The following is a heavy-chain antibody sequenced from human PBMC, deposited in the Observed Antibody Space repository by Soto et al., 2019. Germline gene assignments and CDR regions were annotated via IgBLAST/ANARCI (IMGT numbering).Heavy chain of an antibody. V-gene: IGHV4-31*03. CDR1: GGSISSGGYY. J-gene: IGHJ5*02. Sequence: SETLSLTCTVSGGSISSGGYYWSWIRQHPGKGLEWIGYIYYSGSTYYNPSLKSRVTISVDTSKNQFSLKLSSVTAADTAVYYCAREGPYCSGGSCYSKVFWFDPWGQGTLVTVSS. D-gene: IGHD2-15*01. CDR2: IYYSGST. CDR3: AREGPYCSGGSCYSKVFWFDP.